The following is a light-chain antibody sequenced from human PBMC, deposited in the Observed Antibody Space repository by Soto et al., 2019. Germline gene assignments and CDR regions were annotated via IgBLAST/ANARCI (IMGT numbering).Light chain of an antibody. CDR2: STN. J-gene: IGLJ1*01. CDR3: ALYLSGGSDV. Sequence: QTVVTQEPSFSVSPGGTVTLTCGLSSGSVSTTYYPSWYQQTPGQAPRTLIYSTNIRSSGVPDRFSGSILGDKAALTITGAQADDESEYYCALYLSGGSDVFGSGTKLTVL. CDR1: SGSVSTTYY. V-gene: IGLV8-61*01.